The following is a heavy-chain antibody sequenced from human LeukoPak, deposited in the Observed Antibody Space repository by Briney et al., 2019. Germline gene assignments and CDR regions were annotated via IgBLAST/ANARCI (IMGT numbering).Heavy chain of an antibody. CDR1: GGSFGGFS. V-gene: IGHV4-34*01. CDR2: INHSGST. Sequence: SETLSLTCAVYGGSFGGFSWNWIRQSPGKGLEWIGEINHSGSTTYNPSLGSRVTISLDASKNQFSLRLTSVTAADTAVYYCARAMYSSSYYFDYWGQGTLVTVSS. D-gene: IGHD6-6*01. CDR3: ARAMYSSSYYFDY. J-gene: IGHJ4*02.